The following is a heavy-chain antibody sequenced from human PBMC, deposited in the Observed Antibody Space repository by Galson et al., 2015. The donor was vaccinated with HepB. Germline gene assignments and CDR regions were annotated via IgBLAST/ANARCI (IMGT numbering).Heavy chain of an antibody. D-gene: IGHD2-2*01. CDR1: GFTFSSQL. CDR3: VKDRYCSTVNCYCDFDS. V-gene: IGHV3-64D*06. J-gene: IGHJ4*02. CDR2: ISSTGDAT. Sequence: SLRLSCAASGFTFSSQLMHWVRQAPGKGLEYVSSISSTGDATYYADSVKGRFSISRDNSRNMIYFQMSSLRTDDTAVYYCVKDRYCSTVNCYCDFDSWGQGTLVTVSS.